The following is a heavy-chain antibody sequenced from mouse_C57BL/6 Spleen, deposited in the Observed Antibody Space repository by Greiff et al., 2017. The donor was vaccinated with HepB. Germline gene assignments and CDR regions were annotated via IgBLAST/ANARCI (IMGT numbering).Heavy chain of an antibody. CDR3: AREASLLRAMDY. CDR1: GYTFTSYW. CDR2: IHPNSGST. V-gene: IGHV1-64*01. J-gene: IGHJ4*01. D-gene: IGHD1-2*01. Sequence: VQLQQPGAELVKPGASVKLSCKASGYTFTSYWMHWVKQRPGQGLEWIGMIHPNSGSTNYNEKFKSKATLTVDKSSSTAYMQLSSLTSEDSAVYYCAREASLLRAMDYWGQGTSVTVSS.